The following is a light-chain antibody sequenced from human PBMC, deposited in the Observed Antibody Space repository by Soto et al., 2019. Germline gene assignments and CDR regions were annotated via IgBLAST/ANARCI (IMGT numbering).Light chain of an antibody. CDR2: DGI. CDR3: CSYADSRASPYV. V-gene: IGLV2-23*01. J-gene: IGLJ1*01. CDR1: SSDVGRYIL. Sequence: QSVLTQPASVSGSPGQSITISCTGPSSDVGRYILVSWYQQHPGKAPKLIIYDGIKRPSGVSNRFSGSQSGNTASLTISGLQAEDEADYYCCSYADSRASPYVFGTATKVTVL.